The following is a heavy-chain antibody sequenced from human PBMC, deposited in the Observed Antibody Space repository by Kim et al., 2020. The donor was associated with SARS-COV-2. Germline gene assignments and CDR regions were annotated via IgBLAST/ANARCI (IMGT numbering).Heavy chain of an antibody. CDR2: IIPIFGTA. D-gene: IGHD3-3*01. CDR3: ARDSKGITIFGVVITEAFDI. CDR1: GGTFSSYA. Sequence: SVKVSCKASGGTFSSYAISWVRQAPGQGLEWMGGIIPIFGTANYAQKFQGRVTITADESTSTAYMELSSLRSEDTAVYYCARDSKGITIFGVVITEAFDIWGQGTMVTVSS. V-gene: IGHV1-69*13. J-gene: IGHJ3*02.